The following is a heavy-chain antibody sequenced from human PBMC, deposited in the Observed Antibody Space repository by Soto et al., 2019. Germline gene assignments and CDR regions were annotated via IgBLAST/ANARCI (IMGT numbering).Heavy chain of an antibody. CDR3: ARDASVRYYDSIGYYYNFDY. D-gene: IGHD3-22*01. CDR2: ISAYNGNT. V-gene: IGHV1-18*01. Sequence: ASVKVSCKASGYTFTSYGISWVRQAPGQGLEWMGWISAYNGNTNYAQKLQGRVTMTTDTSTSTAYMELRSLRSDDTAVYYCARDASVRYYDSIGYYYNFDYWGQGTLVTVSS. J-gene: IGHJ4*02. CDR1: GYTFTSYG.